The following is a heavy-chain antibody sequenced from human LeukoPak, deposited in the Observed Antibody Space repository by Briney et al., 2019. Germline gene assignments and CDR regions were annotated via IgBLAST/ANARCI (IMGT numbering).Heavy chain of an antibody. D-gene: IGHD3-10*01. CDR3: ARSSTYYYGSGIN. J-gene: IGHJ4*02. Sequence: SETLSLTCTVSGGSISSYYWSWIRQPPGKGLEWIGYIYYSGSTNYNPSLKSRVTIPVDTSKNQFSLKLSSVTAADTAVYYCARSSTYYYGSGINWGQGTLVTVSS. CDR1: GGSISSYY. CDR2: IYYSGST. V-gene: IGHV4-59*08.